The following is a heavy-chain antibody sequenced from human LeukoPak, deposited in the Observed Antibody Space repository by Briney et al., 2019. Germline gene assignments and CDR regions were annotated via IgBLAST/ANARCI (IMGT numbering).Heavy chain of an antibody. V-gene: IGHV5-51*01. CDR1: GYSFTSYW. J-gene: IGHJ2*01. Sequence: GESLKISCKGSGYSFTSYWIGWVRQMPGKGLEWMGIIYPGDSDTRYSPSFQGQVTISADKSISTAYLQWSSLKASDTAMYYCARRRTSIAARPVWYFDLWGRGTLVTVSS. CDR3: ARRRTSIAARPVWYFDL. D-gene: IGHD6-6*01. CDR2: IYPGDSDT.